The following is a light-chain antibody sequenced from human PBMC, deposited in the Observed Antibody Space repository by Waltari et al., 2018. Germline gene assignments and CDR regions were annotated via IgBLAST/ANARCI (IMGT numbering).Light chain of an antibody. J-gene: IGLJ3*02. CDR2: EVT. V-gene: IGLV2-8*01. Sequence: QSALTQPPSASGSPGPSVTISCTGAISDVGGFNYVSWYQQHPGKAPKLVIDEVTKRPSGVPDRFSASKSGNTASLTVSGLQAEDEADYYCSSYAGSNNLVFGGGTKLTVL. CDR3: SSYAGSNNLV. CDR1: ISDVGGFNY.